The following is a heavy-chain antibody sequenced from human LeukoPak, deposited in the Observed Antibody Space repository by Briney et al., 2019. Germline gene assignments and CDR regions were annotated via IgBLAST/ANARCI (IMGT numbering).Heavy chain of an antibody. J-gene: IGHJ3*01. V-gene: IGHV3-30*04. CDR3: VRVRDSSNWYIFDV. CDR1: GFTFSTYP. Sequence: GGSLRLSCAASGFTFSTYPMYWVRQAPGKGLEWVAVISYDESNKYYADSVKGRFTVSRDNSKNTLSLQMNSLRVEDTAVYYCVRVRDSSNWYIFDVWGQGTMVTVSS. CDR2: ISYDESNK. D-gene: IGHD6-13*01.